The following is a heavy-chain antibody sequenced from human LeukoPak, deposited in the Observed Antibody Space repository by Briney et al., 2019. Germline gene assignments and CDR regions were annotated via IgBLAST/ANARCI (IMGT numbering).Heavy chain of an antibody. CDR3: AKAYSSSWYTIDY. D-gene: IGHD6-13*01. CDR1: GFTFIGYG. CDR2: IRYDGNTK. J-gene: IGHJ4*02. V-gene: IGHV3-30*02. Sequence: GGSLRLSCEASGFTFIGYGMHWVRQAPGKGLEWVAFIRYDGNTKYYADSVKGRFTISRDNSKNTLYLQMNSLRPEDTAMYYCAKAYSSSWYTIDYWGQGTLATVSS.